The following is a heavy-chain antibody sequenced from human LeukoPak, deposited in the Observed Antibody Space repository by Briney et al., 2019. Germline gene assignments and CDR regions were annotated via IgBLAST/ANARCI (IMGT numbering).Heavy chain of an antibody. V-gene: IGHV4-59*01. Sequence: SETLSLTCTVSGGSISSYYWSWIRQPPGKGLEWIGYIYYSGSTNYNPSLKSRVTISVDTSKNQFSLKLSSVTAADTAVYYCARGGYSYGYLYCFEYWGQGTLVTVSS. CDR2: IYYSGST. J-gene: IGHJ4*02. D-gene: IGHD5-18*01. CDR1: GGSISSYY. CDR3: ARGGYSYGYLYCFEY.